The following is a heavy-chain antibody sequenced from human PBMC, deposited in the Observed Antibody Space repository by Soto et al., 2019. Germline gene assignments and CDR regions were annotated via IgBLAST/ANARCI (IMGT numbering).Heavy chain of an antibody. CDR3: ASPVYCSGGSCHPFDY. CDR2: IKQDGSEK. CDR1: GFTFSSYW. V-gene: IGHV3-7*01. D-gene: IGHD2-15*01. Sequence: EVQLVESGGGLVQPGGSLRLSCAASGFTFSSYWMSWVRQAPGKGLEWVANIKQDGSEKYYVDSVKGRFTISRDNAKNSLYLQMNSLRAEDTAVYYCASPVYCSGGSCHPFDYWGQGTLVTVSS. J-gene: IGHJ4*02.